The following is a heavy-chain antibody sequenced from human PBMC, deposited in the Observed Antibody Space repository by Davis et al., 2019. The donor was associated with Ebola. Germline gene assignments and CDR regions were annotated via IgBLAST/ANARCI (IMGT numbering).Heavy chain of an antibody. J-gene: IGHJ4*02. D-gene: IGHD6-13*01. Sequence: MPSETLSLTCTVSGGSISSYYWSWIRQPPGKGLEWIGYIYYSGSTNYNPSLKSRVTISVDTSKNQFSLKLSSVTAADTAVYYCSRLYYFDYWGQGTLVTVSS. V-gene: IGHV4-59*01. CDR2: IYYSGST. CDR1: GGSISSYY. CDR3: SRLYYFDY.